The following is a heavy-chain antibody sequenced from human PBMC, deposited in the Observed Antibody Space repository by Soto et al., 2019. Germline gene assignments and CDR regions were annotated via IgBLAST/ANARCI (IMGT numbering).Heavy chain of an antibody. CDR2: IKSKTDGGTT. V-gene: IGHV3-15*07. J-gene: IGHJ6*02. Sequence: EVQLVESGGGLVKPGGSLRLSCAASGFTFSNAWMNWVRQAPGKGLEWVGRIKSKTDGGTTDYAAPVKGRFTIPRDDSKNTLYLQMNSLTTADTAVYYCTTGENYYYYYGMDVWGQGTTVTVS. CDR3: TTGENYYYYYGMDV. CDR1: GFTFSNAW.